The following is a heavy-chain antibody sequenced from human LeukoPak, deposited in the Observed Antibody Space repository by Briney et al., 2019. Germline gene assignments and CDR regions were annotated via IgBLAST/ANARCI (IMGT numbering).Heavy chain of an antibody. CDR2: INPNSGGT. Sequence: ASVEVSCKAFGYTFTDYYIHWVRQAPGQGLEWMGRINPNSGGTNYAQKFQGRVTLTRDTSITTAYMDLSRLTSDDTAVYYCARDLPGEDDYWGQGTLVTVSS. CDR3: ARDLPGEDDY. V-gene: IGHV1-2*06. J-gene: IGHJ4*02. D-gene: IGHD3-10*01. CDR1: GYTFTDYY.